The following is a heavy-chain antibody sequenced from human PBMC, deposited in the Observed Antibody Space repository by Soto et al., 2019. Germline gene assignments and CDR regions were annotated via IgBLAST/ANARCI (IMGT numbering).Heavy chain of an antibody. CDR1: GGSFSGYY. Sequence: LSLACAVYGGSFSGYYWSWIRQPPGKGLEWIGEINHSGSTNYNPSLKSRVTISVDTSKNQFSLKLSSVTAADTAVYYCARGDLGYCSGGTCYPFDYWGQGTLVTVSS. CDR3: ARGDLGYCSGGTCYPFDY. V-gene: IGHV4-34*01. D-gene: IGHD2-15*01. J-gene: IGHJ4*02. CDR2: INHSGST.